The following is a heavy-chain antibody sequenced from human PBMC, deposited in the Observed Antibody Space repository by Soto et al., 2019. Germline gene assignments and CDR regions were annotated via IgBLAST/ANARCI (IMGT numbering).Heavy chain of an antibody. V-gene: IGHV4-31*03. CDR2: IYYSGST. J-gene: IGHJ5*02. D-gene: IGHD4-4*01. CDR3: ARGDFTVPRPSGFDP. Sequence: SETLSLTCTVSGGSISSGGYYWSWIRQHPGEGLEWIGYIYYSGSTYYNPSLKSRVTISVDTSKNQFSLKLSSVTAADTAVYYCARGDFTVPRPSGFDPWGQGTLVTVSS. CDR1: GGSISSGGYY.